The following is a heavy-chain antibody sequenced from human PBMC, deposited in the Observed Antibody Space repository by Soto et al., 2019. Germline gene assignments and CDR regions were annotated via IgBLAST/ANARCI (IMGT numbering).Heavy chain of an antibody. CDR2: IYYSGST. J-gene: IGHJ5*02. D-gene: IGHD6-13*01. CDR1: GGSISRYY. CDR3: AMGVPDSSCSRWSWLDP. V-gene: IGHV4-59*01. Sequence: QVQLQESGPGLVKPSETLSLTCTVSGGSISRYYWSWIRQPPGKGLEWIGYIYYSGSTNYNPSLNSRVNTGVDTSTNQFALKVHSVTATDRGVYYCAMGVPDSSCSRWSWLDPWGPGTLVTVSS.